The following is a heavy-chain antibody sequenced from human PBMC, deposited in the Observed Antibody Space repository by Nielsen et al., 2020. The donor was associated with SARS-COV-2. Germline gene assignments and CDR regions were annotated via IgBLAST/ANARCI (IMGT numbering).Heavy chain of an antibody. CDR2: IYSGGST. CDR1: GFTVSSNY. CDR3: GRDGGGEKGKPPYY. V-gene: IGHV3-66*01. D-gene: IGHD3-16*01. Sequence: GGSLRLSCAASGFTVSSNYMSWVRQAPGKGLEWVSVIYSGGSTYYADSVKGRFTISRDNSKNTLYLQMNSLRAEDTAVYYWGRDGGGEKGKPPYYWGQGTLVTVSS. J-gene: IGHJ4*02.